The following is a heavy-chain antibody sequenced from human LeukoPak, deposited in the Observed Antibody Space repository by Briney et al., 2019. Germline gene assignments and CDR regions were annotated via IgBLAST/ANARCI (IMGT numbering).Heavy chain of an antibody. CDR2: ISDTVNT. Sequence: SETLSLTCTVSGGSISSYYWSWIRQPPGKGLEWIGYISDTVNTYYNPSLKSRVSISMDTSKNQLSLELRSVTAADTAVYFCARSMYSGTYWGSFHFWGQGTQVTASS. CDR3: ARSMYSGTYWGSFHF. CDR1: GGSISSYY. J-gene: IGHJ4*02. D-gene: IGHD1-26*01. V-gene: IGHV4-59*12.